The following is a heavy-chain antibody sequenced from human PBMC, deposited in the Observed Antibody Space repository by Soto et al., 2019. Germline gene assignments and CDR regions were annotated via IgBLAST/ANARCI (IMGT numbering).Heavy chain of an antibody. J-gene: IGHJ4*02. V-gene: IGHV3-33*01. Sequence: QVQLVESGGGVVQPGRSLRLSCAASGFTFSSYGMHWVRQAPGKGLEWVAVIWYDGSNKYYADSVKGRFTISRYNSKNTLYLQMNSLRAEDTAVYYCARVRYYDSEYFDYWGQGTLVTVSS. CDR1: GFTFSSYG. D-gene: IGHD3-22*01. CDR3: ARVRYYDSEYFDY. CDR2: IWYDGSNK.